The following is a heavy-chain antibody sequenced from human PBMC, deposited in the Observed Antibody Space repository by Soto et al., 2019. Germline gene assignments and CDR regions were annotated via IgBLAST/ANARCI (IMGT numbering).Heavy chain of an antibody. J-gene: IGHJ4*02. Sequence: ASVKVACKASGYTFTGYYMHWVRQAPGQGLEWMGWINPNSGGTNYAQKFQGWVTMTRDTSISTAYMELSRLRSDDTAVYYCARGYSSGWYFDYWGQGTLVTVSS. CDR2: INPNSGGT. V-gene: IGHV1-2*04. CDR1: GYTFTGYY. D-gene: IGHD6-19*01. CDR3: ARGYSSGWYFDY.